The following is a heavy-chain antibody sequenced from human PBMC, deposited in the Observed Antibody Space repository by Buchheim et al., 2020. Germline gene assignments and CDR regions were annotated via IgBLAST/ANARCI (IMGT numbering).Heavy chain of an antibody. CDR3: ASDHSPPGSTGSYYYYGMDV. Sequence: EVQLVESGGGLVQPGGSLRLSCAASGFTIRSKYMTWVRQAPGKGLEWVSVMYAGGSTYYADSVEGRFGISREISRNMVYPHMSSLRAEDTGVYFCASDHSPPGSTGSYYYYGMDVWGQGTT. D-gene: IGHD1-14*01. CDR1: GFTIRSKY. CDR2: MYAGGST. J-gene: IGHJ6*02. V-gene: IGHV3-66*01.